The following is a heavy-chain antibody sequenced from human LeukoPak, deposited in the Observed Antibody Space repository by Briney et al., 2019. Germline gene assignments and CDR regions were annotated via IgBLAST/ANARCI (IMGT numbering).Heavy chain of an antibody. V-gene: IGHV3-7*01. CDR1: GFTVSSNY. CDR2: IKQDGSEK. Sequence: GGSLRLSCAASGFTVSSNYMSWVRQAPGKGLEWVASIKQDGSEKYYVDSMKGRFTISRDNAKNSLYLQMNSLRAEDTAVYYCGRSINSAYDVWGQGTLVTVSS. CDR3: GRSINSAYDV. D-gene: IGHD5-12*01. J-gene: IGHJ4*02.